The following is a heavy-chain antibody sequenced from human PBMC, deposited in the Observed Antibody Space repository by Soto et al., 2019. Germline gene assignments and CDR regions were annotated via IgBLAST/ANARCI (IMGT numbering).Heavy chain of an antibody. V-gene: IGHV3-33*01. D-gene: IGHD6-19*01. J-gene: IGHJ1*01. CDR2: IRHDGTDS. CDR1: GFTFRSYA. CDR3: ARERDGYSGGWRYLHL. Sequence: QVQLVESGGGVVQPGRSLRLACAVSGFTFRSYAMHWVRQAPGKGLEWVTAIRHDGTDSYYADSVKGRFTISRDNSKSTLYLQMYSLRVEDTAVYYCARERDGYSGGWRYLHLWGQGTLVTVSS.